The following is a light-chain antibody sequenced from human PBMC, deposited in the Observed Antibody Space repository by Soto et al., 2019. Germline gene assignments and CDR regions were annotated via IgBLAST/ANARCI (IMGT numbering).Light chain of an antibody. CDR3: QQLRAYPHT. J-gene: IGKJ2*01. V-gene: IGKV1-5*03. CDR1: QTISTW. CDR2: QAS. Sequence: DIQMAQSPSTLSANVGDRISITCRASQTISTWLAWYQQKPGKAPNLLIYQASTLETGVPSRFSGSGSGTEFTLTISGLQPDDFATYYCQQLRAYPHTFGQGTKLDIK.